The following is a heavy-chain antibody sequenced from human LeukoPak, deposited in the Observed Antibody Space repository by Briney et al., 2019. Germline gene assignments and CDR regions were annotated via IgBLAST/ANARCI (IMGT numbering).Heavy chain of an antibody. CDR3: AREWGSTSWGDY. CDR1: GFTFSSYW. D-gene: IGHD2-2*01. Sequence: GGSLRLSCAASGFTFSSYWMHWVRQAPGKGLVWVSRINSDGSSTSYADSVKGRFTISRDNAKNTLYLQMNSLRAEDTAVYYYAREWGSTSWGDYWGQGTLVTVSS. CDR2: INSDGSST. J-gene: IGHJ4*02. V-gene: IGHV3-74*01.